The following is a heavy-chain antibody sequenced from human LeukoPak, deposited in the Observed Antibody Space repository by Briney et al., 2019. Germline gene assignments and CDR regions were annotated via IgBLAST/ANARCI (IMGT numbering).Heavy chain of an antibody. CDR3: AKGSFMVRFYGMDV. Sequence: GGSLRLSCAASGFTFSSYGMHWVRQAPGKGLEWVAFIRYDGSNKYYADSVKGRFTISRDNSKNTLYLQMNSLRAEDTAVYYCAKGSFMVRFYGMDVWGQGTTVTVSS. J-gene: IGHJ6*02. CDR1: GFTFSSYG. V-gene: IGHV3-30*02. CDR2: IRYDGSNK. D-gene: IGHD3-10*01.